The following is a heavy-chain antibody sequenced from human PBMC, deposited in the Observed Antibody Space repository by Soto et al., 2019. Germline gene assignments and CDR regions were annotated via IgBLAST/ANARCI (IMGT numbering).Heavy chain of an antibody. CDR1: GGSFSGYY. V-gene: IGHV4-34*01. J-gene: IGHJ3*02. Sequence: SETLSLTCAVYGGSFSGYYWSWIRQPPGKGLEWIGEINHSGSTNYNPSLKSRVTISVDTSKNQFSLKLSSVTAADTAVYYCARVTPIVGATASAFDIWGQGTMVTVSS. CDR3: ARVTPIVGATASAFDI. D-gene: IGHD1-26*01. CDR2: INHSGST.